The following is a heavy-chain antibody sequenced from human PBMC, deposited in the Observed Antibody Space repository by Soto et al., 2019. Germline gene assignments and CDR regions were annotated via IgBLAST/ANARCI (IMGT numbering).Heavy chain of an antibody. J-gene: IGHJ5*01. CDR3: ARLIGNSWLDS. CDR2: SYYRSKWRR. V-gene: IGHV6-1*01. D-gene: IGHD3-16*01. CDR1: GDSVYSNDPT. Sequence: SQTLSLTCAIYGDSVYSNDPTWAWIRQSTSRGLEWLGRSYYRSKWRRDYAVSVKSRRGINPDTSNNQLSLHLNSVTTDDTAVYYWARLIGNSWLDSWGQGTLVTVSS.